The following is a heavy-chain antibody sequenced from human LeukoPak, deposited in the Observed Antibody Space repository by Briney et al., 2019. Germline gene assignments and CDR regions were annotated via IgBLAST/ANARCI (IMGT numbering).Heavy chain of an antibody. V-gene: IGHV3-23*01. CDR1: GFTFSSYA. CDR2: ISGSGGST. CDR3: AKAQPPSYYCSSTSCLGSMDV. D-gene: IGHD2-2*01. Sequence: GGSLRLSCAASGFTFSSYAMSWVRQAPGKGLEWVSAISGSGGSTYYADPVKGRFTISRDNSKNTLYLQMNSLRAEDTAVYYCAKAQPPSYYCSSTSCLGSMDVWGQGTTVTVSS. J-gene: IGHJ6*02.